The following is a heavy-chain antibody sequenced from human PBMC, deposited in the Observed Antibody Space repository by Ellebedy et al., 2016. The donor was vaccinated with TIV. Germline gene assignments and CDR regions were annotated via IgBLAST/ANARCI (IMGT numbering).Heavy chain of an antibody. V-gene: IGHV3-7*01. CDR3: ATDGSYGDYLSPTHAFEI. J-gene: IGHJ3*02. D-gene: IGHD4-17*01. CDR2: MRDEGSEK. CDR1: GFSFRSYW. Sequence: GESLKISCAASGFSFRSYWMSWVRQAPGKGLEWVANMRDEGSEKNYVESVRGRFTISRDNPKNSLYLHMNSLRAEDTAVYYCATDGSYGDYLSPTHAFEIWGQGTMVAVSS.